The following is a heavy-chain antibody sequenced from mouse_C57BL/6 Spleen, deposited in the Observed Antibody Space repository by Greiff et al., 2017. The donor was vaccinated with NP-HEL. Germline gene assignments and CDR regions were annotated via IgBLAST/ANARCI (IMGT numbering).Heavy chain of an antibody. D-gene: IGHD1-1*01. CDR2: ISDGGSYT. CDR3: ARAYYYGPWFAY. CDR1: GFTFSSYA. J-gene: IGHJ3*01. V-gene: IGHV5-4*01. Sequence: EVQGVESGGGLVKPGGSLKLSCAASGFTFSSYAMSWVRQTPEKRLEWVATISDGGSYTYYPDNVKGRFTISRDNAKNNLYLQMSHLKSEDTAMYYCARAYYYGPWFAYWGQGTLVTVSA.